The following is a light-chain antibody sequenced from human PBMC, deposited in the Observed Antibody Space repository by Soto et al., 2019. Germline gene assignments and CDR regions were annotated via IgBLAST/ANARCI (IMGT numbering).Light chain of an antibody. Sequence: ESVLTQSPPTVALSPGERVTLSCRASQSVSGSFARYQHKPGQAPRLLIYDGSNRATGIPARFSGSGSGTAFSLTISDLEPEDFGVYYCHHRTNWPPGFTFGQGTRLEI. CDR3: HHRTNWPPGFT. CDR2: DGS. CDR1: QSVSGS. V-gene: IGKV3-11*01. J-gene: IGKJ5*01.